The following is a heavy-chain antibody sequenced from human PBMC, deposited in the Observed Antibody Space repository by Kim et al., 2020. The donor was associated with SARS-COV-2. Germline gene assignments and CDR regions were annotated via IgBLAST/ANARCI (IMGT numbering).Heavy chain of an antibody. CDR2: INTNTQIP. CDR3: ARFLNTAWFASDV. V-gene: IGHV7-4-1*02. CDR1: GYSFTSSV. J-gene: IGHJ4*02. Sequence: ASVKVSCQASGYSFTSSVMTWVRQAPGQGLEWVGWINTNTQIPAYAEGFSGRVVFSLDTSVSTAYLHISNLRPDDTGIYFCARFLNTAWFASDVWGQGTQVNVSS. D-gene: IGHD3-10*01.